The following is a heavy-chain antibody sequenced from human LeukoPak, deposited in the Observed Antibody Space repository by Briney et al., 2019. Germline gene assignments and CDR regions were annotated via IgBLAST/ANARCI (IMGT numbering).Heavy chain of an antibody. V-gene: IGHV4-4*07. J-gene: IGHJ4*02. CDR2: IYTSGST. CDR1: GGSISNYY. D-gene: IGHD1-1*01. CDR3: AREQGTGTSSRYFDY. Sequence: SETLSLTRAVSGGSISNYYWSWIRQPAGNGLEWIGRIYTSGSTNYNPSLKSRVTMSVDTSKNQFSLKLNSVTAADTAVYYCAREQGTGTSSRYFDYWGQGTLVTVSS.